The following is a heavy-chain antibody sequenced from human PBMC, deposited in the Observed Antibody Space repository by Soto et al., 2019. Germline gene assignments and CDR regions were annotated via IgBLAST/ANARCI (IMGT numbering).Heavy chain of an antibody. CDR2: ISDSGST. D-gene: IGHD5-12*01. CDR1: GGSINSYY. V-gene: IGHV4-59*08. J-gene: IGHJ4*02. CDR3: ARTYSGYYFDY. Sequence: SETLSLTCTVSGGSINSYYWSWIRQPPGKGLEWIGYISDSGSTNYNPSLRSRVTISLDTSRSQFSLKVSSVTAADTAVYYCARTYSGYYFDYWGQGTLVTSPQ.